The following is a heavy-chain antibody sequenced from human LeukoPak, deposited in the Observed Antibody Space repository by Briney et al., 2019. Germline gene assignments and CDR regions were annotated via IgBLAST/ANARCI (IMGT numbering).Heavy chain of an antibody. V-gene: IGHV4-61*02. J-gene: IGHJ1*01. CDR1: GGSISSGSYY. CDR2: IYTSGST. D-gene: IGHD3-22*01. CDR3: ARAAAYYYDSSGYSPQYFQH. Sequence: PSQTLSLTCTVSGGSISSGSYYWSWIRQPAGKGLEWIGRIYTSGSTNYNPSLKSRVTISVDTSKNQFSLKLSSVTAADTAVYYCARAAAYYYDSSGYSPQYFQHWGQGTLVTVSS.